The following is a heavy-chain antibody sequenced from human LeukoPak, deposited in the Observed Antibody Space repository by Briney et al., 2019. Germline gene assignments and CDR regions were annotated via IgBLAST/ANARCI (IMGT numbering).Heavy chain of an antibody. CDR1: GFTFSTYW. V-gene: IGHV3-74*03. D-gene: IGHD2-2*01. CDR3: ARGETSSYDY. J-gene: IGHJ4*02. Sequence: GGSLRLSCAASGFTFSTYWMHWVRQAPGRGLVWVSRIKGDGTITTYADSVRGRFTISRDNSKNTVYLQMNSLRAEDTAVYYCARGETSSYDYWGQGTLVTVSS. CDR2: IKGDGTIT.